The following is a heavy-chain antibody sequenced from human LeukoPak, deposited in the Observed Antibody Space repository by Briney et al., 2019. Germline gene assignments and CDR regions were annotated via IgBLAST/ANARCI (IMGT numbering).Heavy chain of an antibody. CDR1: GGTFSSYA. Sequence: SVKVSCKASGGTFSSYAISWVRQAPGQGLEWMGGIIPIFGTANYAQKVKGRVTITTDESTSTAYMELSSLRSEDTAVYYCARGPSDYYDYNWFDPWGQGTLVTASS. J-gene: IGHJ5*02. D-gene: IGHD3-22*01. CDR2: IIPIFGTA. CDR3: ARGPSDYYDYNWFDP. V-gene: IGHV1-69*05.